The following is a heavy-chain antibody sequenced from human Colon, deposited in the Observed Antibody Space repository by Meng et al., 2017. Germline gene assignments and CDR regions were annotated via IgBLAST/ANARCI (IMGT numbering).Heavy chain of an antibody. Sequence: GESLKISCATSGFTFSDSWMHWVRQVPGKGLVWVSRINRDGSSANYADSVKGRFTISRDNSKNKVFLQMNSLRGEDTAVYYCARGPTGLYSSDYWGQGTLVTVSS. CDR3: ARGPTGLYSSDY. J-gene: IGHJ4*02. CDR1: GFTFSDSW. V-gene: IGHV3-74*01. CDR2: INRDGSSA. D-gene: IGHD3-22*01.